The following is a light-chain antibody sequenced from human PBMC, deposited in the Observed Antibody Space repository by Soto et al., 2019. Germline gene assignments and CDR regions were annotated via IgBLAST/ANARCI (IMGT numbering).Light chain of an antibody. CDR1: PSISSY. CDR2: AAS. Sequence: DIQMTQSPSSLSASVGDRVTITCRASPSISSYLNWYQQKPGKAPTLLIYAASSLQSGVPSRFSGSGSGTDFTLTISSLEPEDFATYYCQQSYSTLWTFGQGTKVEIK. CDR3: QQSYSTLWT. J-gene: IGKJ1*01. V-gene: IGKV1-39*01.